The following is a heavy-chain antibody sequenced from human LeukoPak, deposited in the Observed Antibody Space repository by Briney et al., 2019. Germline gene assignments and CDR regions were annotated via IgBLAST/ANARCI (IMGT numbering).Heavy chain of an antibody. CDR3: ARAENRAWDV. CDR2: ISSSSSYI. CDR1: GFTFSSYS. J-gene: IGHJ6*04. Sequence: PGGSLRLSCAASGFTFSSYSMNWVRQAPGKGLEWVSSISSSSSYIYYADSVKGRFTISRDNTKNSLYLQMNSLRAEDTAVYYGARAENRAWDVWGKGTTVTVSS. D-gene: IGHD3-10*01. V-gene: IGHV3-21*01.